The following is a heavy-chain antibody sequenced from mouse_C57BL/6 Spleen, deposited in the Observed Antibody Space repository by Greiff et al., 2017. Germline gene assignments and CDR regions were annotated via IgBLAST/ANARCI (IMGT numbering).Heavy chain of an antibody. D-gene: IGHD1-1*01. CDR1: GYTFTDYE. V-gene: IGHV1-15*01. Sequence: VKLQESGAELVRPGASVTLSCKASGYTFTDYEMHWVKQTPVHGLEWIGAIDPETGGTAYNQKFKGKAILTADKSSSTAYMELRSLTSEDSAVYYCTRADRSSSYAMDYWGQGTSVTVSS. J-gene: IGHJ4*01. CDR2: IDPETGGT. CDR3: TRADRSSSYAMDY.